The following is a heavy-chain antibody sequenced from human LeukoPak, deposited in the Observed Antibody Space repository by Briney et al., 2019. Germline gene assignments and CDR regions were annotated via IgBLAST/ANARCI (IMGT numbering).Heavy chain of an antibody. CDR1: GYTFTDYY. D-gene: IGHD5-24*01. V-gene: IGHV1-2*02. J-gene: IGHJ3*02. CDR3: ARIRDGYNDAYDI. Sequence: GASVKVSCKASGYTFTDYYIHWVRQAPGQGLEWMGWINPNSGGTNYAQKFQGRVTMTRDTSISTAYMELSRLRSDDTAVYYCARIRDGYNDAYDIWGQGTMVTVSS. CDR2: INPNSGGT.